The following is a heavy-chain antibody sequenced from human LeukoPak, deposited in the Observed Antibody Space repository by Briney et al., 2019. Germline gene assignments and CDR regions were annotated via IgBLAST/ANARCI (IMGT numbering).Heavy chain of an antibody. Sequence: GGSLRLSCAASGFTFGSYGMHWVRQAPGKGLEWVTFIRSDGSNKYYADSVKGRFTISRDNPKNTLYLQMNSLKTEDTAVYYCTRNDYYDSSGYYSAGYWGQGTLVTVSS. CDR2: IRSDGSNK. J-gene: IGHJ4*02. CDR3: TRNDYYDSSGYYSAGY. V-gene: IGHV3-30*02. D-gene: IGHD3-22*01. CDR1: GFTFGSYG.